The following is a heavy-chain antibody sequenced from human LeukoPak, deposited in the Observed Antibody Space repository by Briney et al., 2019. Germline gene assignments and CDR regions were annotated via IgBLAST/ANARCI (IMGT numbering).Heavy chain of an antibody. Sequence: GESLKISCKGSGYSFTNYWIGWVRQMPGKGLEWMGIIFPEDSDTRYSPSFQGQVTISADKSISTAYLQWSSLKASDTAIYYCARHRHCSGGSCYGRYGMDVWGQGTTVTVSS. CDR2: IFPEDSDT. J-gene: IGHJ6*02. CDR3: ARHRHCSGGSCYGRYGMDV. V-gene: IGHV5-51*01. CDR1: GYSFTNYW. D-gene: IGHD2-15*01.